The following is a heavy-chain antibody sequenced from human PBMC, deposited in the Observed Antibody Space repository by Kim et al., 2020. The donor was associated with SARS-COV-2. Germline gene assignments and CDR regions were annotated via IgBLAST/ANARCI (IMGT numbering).Heavy chain of an antibody. V-gene: IGHV3-11*06. J-gene: IGHJ6*02. CDR3: ARDINSSGWYRVDYYYGMDV. D-gene: IGHD6-19*01. Sequence: RFTISRDNAKNSLYLQMNSLRAEDTAVYYCARDINSSGWYRVDYYYGMDVWGQGTTVTVSS.